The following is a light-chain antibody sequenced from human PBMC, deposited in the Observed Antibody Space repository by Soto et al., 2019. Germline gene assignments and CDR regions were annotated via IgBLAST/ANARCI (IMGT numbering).Light chain of an antibody. CDR2: GAS. CDR3: QQYGASAPMYI. J-gene: IGKJ2*01. Sequence: EIVLTQSPDTLSLSPGERATLSCRASQSVSSRYLAWYQQKPGQAPRLLIYGASTRATGIPDRFSGSGSGTDFTLTISRLEPEDFAVYYCQQYGASAPMYIFAQGTRLEIK. V-gene: IGKV3-20*01. CDR1: QSVSSRY.